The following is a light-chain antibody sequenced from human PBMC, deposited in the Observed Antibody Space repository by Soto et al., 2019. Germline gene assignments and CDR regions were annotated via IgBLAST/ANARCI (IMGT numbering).Light chain of an antibody. V-gene: IGKV1-5*01. CDR2: DAS. CDR1: QSISSW. CDR3: QQYNSYSPET. Sequence: DIQMTHSPSTLSASVGDRVTITCRASQSISSWLAWYQQKPGKAPKLLIYDASSLESGVPSRFSGSGSGTEFTLTISSLQPDDFATYYCQQYNSYSPETFGQGTKVDIK. J-gene: IGKJ1*01.